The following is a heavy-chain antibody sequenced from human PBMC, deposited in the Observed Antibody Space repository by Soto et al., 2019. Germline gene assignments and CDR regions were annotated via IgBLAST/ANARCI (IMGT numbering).Heavy chain of an antibody. CDR3: ARAGCSSTSCYDGARYYYDS. CDR1: GFTFSGYG. V-gene: IGHV3-21*01. J-gene: IGHJ4*02. Sequence: GGSLRLSCAASGFTFSGYGMNWVRQAPGKGLEWVSSISSTSYHIYYADSVRGRFTISRDSAKNSLYLQMNGLRAEDTAVYYCARAGCSSTSCYDGARYYYDSWGQGTLVTVSS. CDR2: ISSTSYHI. D-gene: IGHD2-2*01.